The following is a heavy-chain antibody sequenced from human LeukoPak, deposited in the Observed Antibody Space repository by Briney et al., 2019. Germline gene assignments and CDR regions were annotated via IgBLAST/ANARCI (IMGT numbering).Heavy chain of an antibody. CDR1: GFTFSSYG. CDR3: ARHGSGWYMNDY. D-gene: IGHD6-19*01. CDR2: IWYDGSNK. Sequence: PGGSLRLSCAASGFTFSSYGMHWVRQAPGKGLEWVAVIWYDGSNKYYADSVKGRFTISRDNSKNTLYLQMNSLRAEDTAVYYCARHGSGWYMNDYWGQGTLVTVSS. V-gene: IGHV3-33*01. J-gene: IGHJ4*02.